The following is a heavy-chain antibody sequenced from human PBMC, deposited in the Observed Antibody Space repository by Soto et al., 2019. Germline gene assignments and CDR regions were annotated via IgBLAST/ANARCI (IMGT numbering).Heavy chain of an antibody. CDR1: GFTFSSYG. J-gene: IGHJ6*02. V-gene: IGHV3-30*03. Sequence: GGSLRLSCAASGFTFSSYGMHWVRQAPGKGLEWVAVISYDGSNKYYADSVKGRFTISRDNSKNTLYLQMNSLTAEDTAVYYCASDYDTSGYYEGPYYYGMDVWGQGTTVTVSS. CDR3: ASDYDTSGYYEGPYYYGMDV. D-gene: IGHD3-22*01. CDR2: ISYDGSNK.